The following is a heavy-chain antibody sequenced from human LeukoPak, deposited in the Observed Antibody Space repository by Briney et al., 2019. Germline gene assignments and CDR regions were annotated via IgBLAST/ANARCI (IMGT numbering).Heavy chain of an antibody. J-gene: IGHJ4*02. Sequence: ASVKVSCKAFGYTFTSNYMHWVRQAPGQGPEWMGWINPNSGGTNYAQKFQGRVTMTRDTSISTAYMELSRLRSDDTAVYYCARAPEPDYYFDYWGQGTLVTVSS. CDR3: ARAPEPDYYFDY. D-gene: IGHD1-14*01. CDR1: GYTFTSNY. CDR2: INPNSGGT. V-gene: IGHV1-2*02.